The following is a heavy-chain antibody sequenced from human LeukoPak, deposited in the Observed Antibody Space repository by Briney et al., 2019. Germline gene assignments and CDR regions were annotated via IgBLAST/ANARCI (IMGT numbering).Heavy chain of an antibody. V-gene: IGHV4-34*01. Sequence: SETLSLTCAVSGGSFSGYYWSWIRQPPGKGLEWTGEINHSGYTTYNPSLKSRVTMSVDMSKYQFSLKLSSVTAADTAVYYCARGRNYHENTGYYYYFDYWGQGTLVTVSS. CDR3: ARGRNYHENTGYYYYFDY. CDR1: GGSFSGYY. D-gene: IGHD3-22*01. CDR2: INHSGYT. J-gene: IGHJ4*02.